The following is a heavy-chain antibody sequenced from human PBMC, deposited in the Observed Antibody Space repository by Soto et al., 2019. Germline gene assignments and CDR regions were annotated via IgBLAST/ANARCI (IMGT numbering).Heavy chain of an antibody. CDR2: ISAYNGET. V-gene: IGHV1-18*01. CDR3: ARMVRGSNIDYYHYMDV. J-gene: IGHJ6*03. CDR1: GYTFTSHG. D-gene: IGHD3-10*01. Sequence: QVQLVQSGAEVKKPGASVKVSCKASGYTFTSHGISWVRQAPGQGLEWMGWISAYNGETNYAQKLQGRVTVTTDTSTSTAYMELRSLRSEDTAVYYCARMVRGSNIDYYHYMDVWGKGTTVTVSS.